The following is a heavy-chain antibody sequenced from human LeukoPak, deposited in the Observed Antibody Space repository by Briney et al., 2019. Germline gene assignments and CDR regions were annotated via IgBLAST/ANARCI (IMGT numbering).Heavy chain of an antibody. J-gene: IGHJ4*02. CDR1: GGSISGYY. D-gene: IGHD1-26*01. V-gene: IGHV4-34*01. Sequence: SETLSLTCAVYGGSISGYYWSWIRQPPGKGLEWIGEINHSGSTYYNPSLKSRVTISVDRSKNQFSLKLSSVTAADTAVYYCARSSGNYYFDYWGQGTLVTVSS. CDR3: ARSSGNYYFDY. CDR2: INHSGST.